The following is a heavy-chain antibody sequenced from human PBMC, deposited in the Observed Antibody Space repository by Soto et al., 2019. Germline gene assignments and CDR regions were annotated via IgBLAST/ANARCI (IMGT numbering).Heavy chain of an antibody. Sequence: EVQLLESGGGLVQPGGSLRLSCAASGFTFSSYAMSWVRQAPGKGLEWVSAISGSGGSTYYADSVKGRFTISRDNSKNTLYLQMNSLRAEDTAVYYCANDLDILTGSYGMDVWGQGTTVTVSS. J-gene: IGHJ6*02. CDR3: ANDLDILTGSYGMDV. CDR1: GFTFSSYA. D-gene: IGHD3-9*01. CDR2: ISGSGGST. V-gene: IGHV3-23*01.